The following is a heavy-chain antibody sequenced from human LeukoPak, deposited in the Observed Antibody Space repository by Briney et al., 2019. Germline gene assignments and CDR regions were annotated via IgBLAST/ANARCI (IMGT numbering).Heavy chain of an antibody. J-gene: IGHJ6*02. Sequence: SETLSLTCAVSGGSISSSNWWSWVRQPPGKGLEWIGEIYHSGSTNYNPSLKSRVTISVDKSKNQFSLKLSSVTAADTAVYYCARVTDYYYYGMDVWGQGTTVTVSS. D-gene: IGHD1-20*01. V-gene: IGHV4-4*02. CDR2: IYHSGST. CDR3: ARVTDYYYYGMDV. CDR1: GGSISSSNW.